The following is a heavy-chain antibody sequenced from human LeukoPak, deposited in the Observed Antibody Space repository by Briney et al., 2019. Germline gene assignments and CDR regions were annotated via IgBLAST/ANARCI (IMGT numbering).Heavy chain of an antibody. CDR3: ARNGGYGSAAGY. CDR2: IYYSGRT. CDR1: GGSINNYY. Sequence: SETLSLTCTVSGGSINNYYWSWIRQPPGKGLEWIGYIYYSGRTNYNPSLKSRVTISIDTSKNQFSLMLSSVTAADTAVYYCARNGGYGSAAGYWGQGTLVTVSS. J-gene: IGHJ4*02. D-gene: IGHD3-10*01. V-gene: IGHV4-59*01.